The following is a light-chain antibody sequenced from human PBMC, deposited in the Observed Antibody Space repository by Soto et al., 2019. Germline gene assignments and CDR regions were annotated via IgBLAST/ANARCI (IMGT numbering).Light chain of an antibody. CDR1: SSDVGGYNY. J-gene: IGLJ1*01. CDR3: CSYTSSSTTTYV. Sequence: QAVVTQPASVSGSPGQSITISCTGTSSDVGGYNYVSWYQQHPGKAPKLMIYDVSNRPSGVSNRFSGSKSGNTASLTISGLQAEDEADYYCCSYTSSSTTTYVFGTGTKVTVL. V-gene: IGLV2-14*01. CDR2: DVS.